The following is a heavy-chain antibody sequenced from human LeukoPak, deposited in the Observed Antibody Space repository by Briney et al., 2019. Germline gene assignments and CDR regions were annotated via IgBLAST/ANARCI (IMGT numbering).Heavy chain of an antibody. J-gene: IGHJ4*02. CDR1: GYTFTSYG. D-gene: IGHD5-12*01. Sequence: ASVKVSCKASGYTFTSYGMRWVRPAPGQRLEGMGWINAGNGNTKYSQKFQGRVTITRDTSASTAYMELSSLRSEDTAVYSCARGVATNRYYFDYWGQGTLVTVSS. CDR2: INAGNGNT. V-gene: IGHV1-3*01. CDR3: ARGVATNRYYFDY.